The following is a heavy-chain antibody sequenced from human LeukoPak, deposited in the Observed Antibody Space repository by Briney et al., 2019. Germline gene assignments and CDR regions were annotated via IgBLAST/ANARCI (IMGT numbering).Heavy chain of an antibody. V-gene: IGHV3-30*18. CDR3: AKGLYDFWSGYYRRGYYFDY. Sequence: GGSLRLSCASSGFTFSSYGMHWVRQAPGKGLEWVAVISYDGSNKYYADSVKGRFTISRDNSKNTLYLQMNSLRAEDTAVYYCAKGLYDFWSGYYRRGYYFDYWGQGTLVTVSS. J-gene: IGHJ4*02. CDR1: GFTFSSYG. D-gene: IGHD3-3*01. CDR2: ISYDGSNK.